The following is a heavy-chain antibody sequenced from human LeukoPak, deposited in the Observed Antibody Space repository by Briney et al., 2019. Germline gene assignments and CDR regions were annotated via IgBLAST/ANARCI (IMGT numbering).Heavy chain of an antibody. J-gene: IGHJ4*02. CDR1: GFTFSTYG. Sequence: GGSLRLSCVASGFTFSTYGMHWVRQAPGKGLEWVAFIQSNGGSEFYVDSVKGRFTISRDNSKYTVYLQMSSLRVEDTAVYYCARDPAGFWGQGTLVTVSS. CDR2: IQSNGGSE. CDR3: ARDPAGF. D-gene: IGHD3-10*01. V-gene: IGHV3-30*02.